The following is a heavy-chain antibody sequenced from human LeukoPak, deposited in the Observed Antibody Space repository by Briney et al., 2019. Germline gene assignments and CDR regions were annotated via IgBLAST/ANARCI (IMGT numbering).Heavy chain of an antibody. CDR2: IYYSGST. D-gene: IGHD6-13*01. Sequence: PSETLSLTCTVSGGSISSYYWSWIRQPPGKGLEWIGYIYYSGSTNYNPSLKSRVTISVDTSKNQFSLKLSSVTAADTAVYYCARDRGGASGRPYYYFDYWGQGTLVTVSS. CDR3: ARDRGGASGRPYYYFDY. J-gene: IGHJ4*02. V-gene: IGHV4-59*01. CDR1: GGSISSYY.